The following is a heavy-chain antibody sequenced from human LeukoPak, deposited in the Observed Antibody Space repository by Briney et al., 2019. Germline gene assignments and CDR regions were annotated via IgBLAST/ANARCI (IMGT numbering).Heavy chain of an antibody. D-gene: IGHD3-10*01. CDR3: AREGYYGSGSPPSLYFDY. V-gene: IGHV3-30*03. CDR2: TSSDLNVK. J-gene: IGHJ4*02. CDR1: GFTFSNAW. Sequence: GGSLRLSCAASGFTFSNAWMNWVRQAPGKGLEWVAVTSSDLNVKLYADSVKGRFTISRDNSRSTLYLQMNSLRPEDTAIYYCAREGYYGSGSPPSLYFDYWGQGTLVTVSS.